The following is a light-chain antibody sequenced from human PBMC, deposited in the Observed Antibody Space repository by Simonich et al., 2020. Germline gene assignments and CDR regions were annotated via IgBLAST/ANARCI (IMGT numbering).Light chain of an antibody. Sequence: DIQMTQSPSTLSSSVGDRFTITCRAIQSISSCLAWYLPKPGKAPKLLIYKASSLESGVPSRFSGSGSGTEFTLTISSLQPDDCATYYCQQYNSYSRTFGQGTKVEIK. CDR3: QQYNSYSRT. J-gene: IGKJ1*01. V-gene: IGKV1-5*03. CDR1: QSISSC. CDR2: KAS.